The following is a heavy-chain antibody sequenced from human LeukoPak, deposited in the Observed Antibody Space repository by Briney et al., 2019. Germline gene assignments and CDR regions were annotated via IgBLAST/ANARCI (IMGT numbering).Heavy chain of an antibody. V-gene: IGHV6-1*01. D-gene: IGHD2-21*01. CDR1: GDSVSSNSAA. CDR3: ARDAGVASERYFDY. CDR2: TYHRSKWFS. Sequence: SQTLSLTCAISGDSVSSNSAAWHWIRQSPSRGLEWLGRTYHRSKWFSEYAVSVKSRITINPDTSKNQFSLQLNSVTPEDTAVYFCARDAGVASERYFDYWGRGTLVTVSS. J-gene: IGHJ4*02.